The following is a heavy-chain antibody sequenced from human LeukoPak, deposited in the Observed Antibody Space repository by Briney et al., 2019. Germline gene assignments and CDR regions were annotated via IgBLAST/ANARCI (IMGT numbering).Heavy chain of an antibody. J-gene: IGHJ4*02. CDR1: GGSISSYY. CDR2: TYYSGST. V-gene: IGHV4-59*08. Sequence: SETLSLTCTVSGGSISSYYWSWIRQPPGKGLEWIGYTYYSGSTNYNPSLKSRVTISVDTSKNQFSLKLSSVTAADTAVYYCARRFFDYYDSSGYYYYYFDYWGQGTLVTVSS. CDR3: ARRFFDYYDSSGYYYYYFDY. D-gene: IGHD3-22*01.